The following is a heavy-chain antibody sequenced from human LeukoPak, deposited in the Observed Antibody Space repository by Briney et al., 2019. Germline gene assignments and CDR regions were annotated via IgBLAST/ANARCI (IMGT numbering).Heavy chain of an antibody. D-gene: IGHD3-10*01. V-gene: IGHV4-59*01. J-gene: IGHJ4*02. CDR2: IYYSRST. CDR3: ARMGVRLFFDY. Sequence: SETLSLTCTVSGGSISSYYWSWIRQPPGKGLEWIGYIYYSRSTNYNPSLKSRVTISVDTSKNQFSLKLSSVTAADTAVYYCARMGVRLFFDYWGQGTLVTVSS. CDR1: GGSISSYY.